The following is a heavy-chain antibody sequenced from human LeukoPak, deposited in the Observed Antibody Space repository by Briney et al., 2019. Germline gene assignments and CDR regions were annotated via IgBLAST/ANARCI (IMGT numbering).Heavy chain of an antibody. CDR2: INSDESST. V-gene: IGHV3-74*01. CDR1: GFTFSSYW. CDR3: ARDRKRGYSGYDPNPYYYFDY. J-gene: IGHJ4*02. Sequence: GGSLRLSCAASGFTFSSYWMHWVRQAPGRGLAWVSRINSDESSTSYADSVKGRFTISRDNAKNTLYLQMNSLRAEDTAVYYCARDRKRGYSGYDPNPYYYFDYWGQGTLVTVST. D-gene: IGHD5-12*01.